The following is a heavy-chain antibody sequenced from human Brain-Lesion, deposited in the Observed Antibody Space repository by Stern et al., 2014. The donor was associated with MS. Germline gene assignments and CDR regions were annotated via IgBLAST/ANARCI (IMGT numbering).Heavy chain of an antibody. CDR2: FDPEDGET. V-gene: IGHV1-24*01. D-gene: IGHD1-26*01. J-gene: IGHJ4*02. CDR3: ATLSPGAGGNYYRHFDY. Sequence: VQLVESGAEVKKPGASVKVSCKVSGYTLTELSMHWMRQAPRKGLEWMGGFDPEDGETIYAQKFQGRVTMTEDTSTDTAYMELSSLRSEDTAVYCCATLSPGAGGNYYRHFDYWGQGTLVTVSS. CDR1: GYTLTELS.